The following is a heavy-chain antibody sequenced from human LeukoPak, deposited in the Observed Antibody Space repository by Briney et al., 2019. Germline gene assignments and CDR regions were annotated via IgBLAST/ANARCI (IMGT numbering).Heavy chain of an antibody. Sequence: GGSLRLSRAASGFTFSSYWMSWVRQAPGKGLEWVANIKQDGSEKYYVDSVKGRFTISRDNAKNSLYLQMNSLRAEDTAVYYCARDSDYGDYDAFDIWGQGTMVTVSS. CDR3: ARDSDYGDYDAFDI. D-gene: IGHD4-17*01. V-gene: IGHV3-7*01. CDR1: GFTFSSYW. J-gene: IGHJ3*02. CDR2: IKQDGSEK.